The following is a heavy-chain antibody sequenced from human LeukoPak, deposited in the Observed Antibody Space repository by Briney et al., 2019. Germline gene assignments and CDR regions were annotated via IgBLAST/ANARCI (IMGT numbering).Heavy chain of an antibody. CDR1: GGSFSGYS. D-gene: IGHD3-10*01. Sequence: SETLSLTCAVYGGSFSGYSWSWIRQPPGKGLEWIGEINHSGSTNYNPSLKSRVTISVDTSKNQFSLKLSSVTAADTAVYYCARGRKSITTAGGYFDLWGRGTLVTVSS. CDR2: INHSGST. J-gene: IGHJ2*01. CDR3: ARGRKSITTAGGYFDL. V-gene: IGHV4-34*01.